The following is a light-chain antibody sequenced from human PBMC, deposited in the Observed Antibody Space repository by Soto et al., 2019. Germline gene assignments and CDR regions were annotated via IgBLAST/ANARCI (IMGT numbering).Light chain of an antibody. CDR3: QQYGSLVT. V-gene: IGKV3-20*01. CDR2: GTS. J-gene: IGKJ1*01. CDR1: QSISRN. Sequence: EVVMTQSPGTLSVSPGERATLSCRASQSISRNLAWYQQKPGRAPRLLIDGTSSRATGIPDRFSGSGSGTDFTLTISRLEPEDLAVYYCQQYGSLVTFGQGTKVDIK.